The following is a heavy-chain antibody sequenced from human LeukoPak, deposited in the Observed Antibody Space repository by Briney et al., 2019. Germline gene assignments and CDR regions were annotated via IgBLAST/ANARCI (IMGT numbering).Heavy chain of an antibody. CDR1: GYTFTSYG. V-gene: IGHV1-18*01. D-gene: IGHD3-10*02. Sequence: ASVKVSCKASGYTFTSYGISWVRQAPGQGLEWMGWISAYNGNTNYAQKLQGRVTMTTDTSTSTAYMELRSLRSDDTAVYYCARVLRGSGSYSNWFDPWGQGTLVTVSS. CDR2: ISAYNGNT. J-gene: IGHJ5*02. CDR3: ARVLRGSGSYSNWFDP.